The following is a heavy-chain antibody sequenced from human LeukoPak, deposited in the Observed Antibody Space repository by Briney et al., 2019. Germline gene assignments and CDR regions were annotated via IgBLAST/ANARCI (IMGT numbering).Heavy chain of an antibody. V-gene: IGHV1-69*05. CDR1: GCTFNSYA. CDR2: IIPIFGTA. D-gene: IGHD6-13*01. Sequence: SVKVSCKASGCTFNSYAISWVRQAPRQGREWMGGIIPIFGTANYAQKFQGRVTITTDESTSTAYMELSSLRSEDTAVYYCARDSVNLGIAAAGNDYWGQGTLVTVSS. J-gene: IGHJ4*02. CDR3: ARDSVNLGIAAAGNDY.